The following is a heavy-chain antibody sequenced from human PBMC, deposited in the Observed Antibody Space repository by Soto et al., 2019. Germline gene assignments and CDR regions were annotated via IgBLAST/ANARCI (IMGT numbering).Heavy chain of an antibody. CDR2: IWYDGSNK. CDR1: GFTFSSYG. CDR3: ARDETFYYYDSSGPTNYYYYGMDV. V-gene: IGHV3-33*01. Sequence: QVQLVESGGGVVQPGRSLRLSCAASGFTFSSYGMHWVLQAPGKGLEWVAVIWYDGSNKYYADSVKGRFSISRDNSKNTLYLQMNSLRAEDTAVYYCARDETFYYYDSSGPTNYYYYGMDVWGQGTAVTVSS. D-gene: IGHD3-22*01. J-gene: IGHJ6*02.